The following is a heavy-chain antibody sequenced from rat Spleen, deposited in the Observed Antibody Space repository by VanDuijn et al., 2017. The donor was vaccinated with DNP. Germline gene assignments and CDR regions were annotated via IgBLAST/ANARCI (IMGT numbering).Heavy chain of an antibody. V-gene: IGHV5-7*01. CDR3: ATLYSSFAY. Sequence: EVQLVESGGGLVQPGRSLKLSCAASGFTFSDYYMAWVRQTPKKGLEWVAYISHEGSSTYYRDSVKGRFTISRDNAKSTLYLQLDSLRSEDTATYYCATLYSSFAYWGQGTLVTVSS. J-gene: IGHJ3*01. D-gene: IGHD1-2*01. CDR2: ISHEGSST. CDR1: GFTFSDYY.